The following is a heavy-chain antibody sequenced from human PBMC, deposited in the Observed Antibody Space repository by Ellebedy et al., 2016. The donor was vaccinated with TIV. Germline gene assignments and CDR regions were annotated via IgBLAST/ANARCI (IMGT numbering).Heavy chain of an antibody. CDR1: GYTFTYRY. Sequence: ASVKVSCKASGYTFTYRYLHWARQAPGQALEWMGWITPYNGNIKYAQRFQDRATFTRDGSLTAYMELSNLRSEDTAIYYCARSALSSGSPLFDLWGPGTLVTVSS. CDR3: ARSALSSGSPLFDL. D-gene: IGHD6-13*01. V-gene: IGHV1-45*02. CDR2: ITPYNGNI. J-gene: IGHJ4*02.